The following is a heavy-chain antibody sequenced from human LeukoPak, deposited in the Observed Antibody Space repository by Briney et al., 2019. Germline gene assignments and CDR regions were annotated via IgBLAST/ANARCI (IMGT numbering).Heavy chain of an antibody. J-gene: IGHJ3*02. CDR2: IYTSGST. CDR3: ASSLDRYYYDSSGYLGDAFDI. D-gene: IGHD3-22*01. V-gene: IGHV4-61*02. CDR1: GGSISSGSYY. Sequence: SETLSLTCTVSGGSISSGSYYWSWIRQPAGKGLEWIGRIYTSGSTNYNPSLKSRVTISVDTSKNQFSLKLSSVTAADTAVYYCASSLDRYYYDSSGYLGDAFDIWGQGTMVTVSS.